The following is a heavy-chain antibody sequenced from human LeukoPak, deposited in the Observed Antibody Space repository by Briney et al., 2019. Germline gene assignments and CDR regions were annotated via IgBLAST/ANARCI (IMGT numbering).Heavy chain of an antibody. J-gene: IGHJ4*02. CDR1: GFAFSTYA. V-gene: IGHV3-23*01. D-gene: IGHD1-1*01. Sequence: GGSLRLSCVASGFAFSTYAMSWVRQPAGKGREWVSVISASGGSTYYADSVKGRFTISRDNSMNTLFLQMNSLRAEDTAVYYCAKNRGATVTPNDYWRQGTLVTVSS. CDR2: ISASGGST. CDR3: AKNRGATVTPNDY.